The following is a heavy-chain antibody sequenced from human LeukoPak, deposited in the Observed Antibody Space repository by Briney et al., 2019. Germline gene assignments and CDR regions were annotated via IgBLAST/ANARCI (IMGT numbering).Heavy chain of an antibody. CDR1: GGSISSYY. D-gene: IGHD1-26*01. CDR2: IYYSGST. V-gene: IGHV4-59*01. Sequence: SETLSLTCTVSGGSISSYYWSWIRQPPGKGLEWIGYIYYSGSTNYNPSLKGRVTISVDTSKNQFSLKLSSVTAADTAVYYCARDPAGGFRQAWGQGTMVTVSS. J-gene: IGHJ3*01. CDR3: ARDPAGGFRQA.